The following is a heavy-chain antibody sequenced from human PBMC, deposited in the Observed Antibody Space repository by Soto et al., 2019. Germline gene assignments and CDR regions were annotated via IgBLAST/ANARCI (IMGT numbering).Heavy chain of an antibody. D-gene: IGHD5-12*01. CDR3: ARGRGGLRRSYYGMDV. V-gene: IGHV3-53*01. J-gene: IGHJ6*02. Sequence: EVQLVESGGGLIQPGGSLRLSCAASGFTVNSNYMSWVRQAPGKGLEWVSVIYSGGSTFYADSVKGRFTISRDDFKNTLFLQMNSLRAEDTAVYYCARGRGGLRRSYYGMDVWGQGTTVTVSS. CDR2: IYSGGST. CDR1: GFTVNSNY.